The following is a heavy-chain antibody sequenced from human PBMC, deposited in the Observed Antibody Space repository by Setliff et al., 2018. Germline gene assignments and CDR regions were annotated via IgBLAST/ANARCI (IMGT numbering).Heavy chain of an antibody. Sequence: SVKVSCKASGGTFSSYGISWVRQAPGQGLEWMGGTIPMFGTTNYARKFQGRVTIITDESTSTAYMQLSSLGSEETAVYYCVREGVHSRSSTDYRYYMDVWGKGTTVTVSS. CDR3: VREGVHSRSSTDYRYYMDV. V-gene: IGHV1-69*05. CDR1: GGTFSSYG. D-gene: IGHD6-6*01. J-gene: IGHJ6*03. CDR2: TIPMFGTT.